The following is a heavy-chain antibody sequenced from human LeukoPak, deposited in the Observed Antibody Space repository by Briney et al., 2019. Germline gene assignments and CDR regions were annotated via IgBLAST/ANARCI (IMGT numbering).Heavy chain of an antibody. D-gene: IGHD2-2*01. V-gene: IGHV3-30-3*01. Sequence: GTSLRLSCAASGFTFSRYAMHWVRQAPGKGLECMAVTSGDGSNEHYAGSVKGRFTISRDNAKNSLYLQMNSLRAEDTAVYYCARGQNYCSSTSCYHYFDYWGQGTLVTVSS. CDR3: ARGQNYCSSTSCYHYFDY. CDR2: TSGDGSNE. CDR1: GFTFSRYA. J-gene: IGHJ4*02.